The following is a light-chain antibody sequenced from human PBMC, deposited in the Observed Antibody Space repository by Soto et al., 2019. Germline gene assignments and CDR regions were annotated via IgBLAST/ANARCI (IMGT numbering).Light chain of an antibody. J-gene: IGKJ1*01. Sequence: EIVLTQSPGTLSLSPGERATLSCRASQTVSSIFLAWYQQKPGQAPRLLIYGASTRATGIPDRFSGSGSGTVFTLTIRRLEPEDFAMYYCQQYESSRTFGQGTKVEMK. V-gene: IGKV3-20*01. CDR1: QTVSSIF. CDR3: QQYESSRT. CDR2: GAS.